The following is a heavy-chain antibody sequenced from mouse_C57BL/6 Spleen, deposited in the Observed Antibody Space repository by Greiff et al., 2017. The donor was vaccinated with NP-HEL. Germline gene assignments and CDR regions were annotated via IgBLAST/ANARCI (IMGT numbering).Heavy chain of an antibody. J-gene: IGHJ4*01. CDR3: ARRGNGNYGYYAMDY. Sequence: QVQLQQPGAELVRPGSSVKLSCKASGYTFTSYWMHWVKQRPIQGLEWIGNIDPSDSETHYNQKFKDKATLTVDKSSSTAYMQLSSLTSEDSAVYYCARRGNGNYGYYAMDYWGQGTSVTVSS. V-gene: IGHV1-52*01. CDR1: GYTFTSYW. D-gene: IGHD2-1*01. CDR2: IDPSDSET.